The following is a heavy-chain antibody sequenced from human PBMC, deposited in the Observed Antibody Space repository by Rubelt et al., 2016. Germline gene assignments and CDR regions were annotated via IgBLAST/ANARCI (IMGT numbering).Heavy chain of an antibody. D-gene: IGHD5-18*01. V-gene: IGHV4-34*01. Sequence: QVQLQQWGAGLLKPSETLSLTCAVYGGSFSGYYWSWIRQPPGKGLEWIGEINHSGSTNYNPSLKRRVTISVDTSKNQFSLKLSSVTAADTAVYYCAREEVQLWLREGPNWFDPWGQGTLVTVSS. CDR2: INHSGST. J-gene: IGHJ5*02. CDR3: AREEVQLWLREGPNWFDP. CDR1: GGSFSGYY.